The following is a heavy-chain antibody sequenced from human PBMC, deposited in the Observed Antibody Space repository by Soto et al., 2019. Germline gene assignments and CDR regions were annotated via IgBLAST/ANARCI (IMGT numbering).Heavy chain of an antibody. CDR1: GFTFSKFG. V-gene: IGHV3-33*01. J-gene: IGHJ4*02. D-gene: IGHD3-16*01. CDR2: IWDDGTDK. CDR3: ARAHTYWGNIAY. Sequence: QVQLVESGGGVVQPGKSLTLSCAASGFTFSKFGMHWVRQAPGKGLEWVALIWDDGTDKYYADSVKARFTVSRDNSNNTMYLQLNSRRADDTAVYYWARAHTYWGNIAYWGQGTRVTVSS.